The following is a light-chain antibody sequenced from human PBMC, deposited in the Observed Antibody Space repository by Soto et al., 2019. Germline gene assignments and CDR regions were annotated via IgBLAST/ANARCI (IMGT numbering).Light chain of an antibody. CDR3: QHWDDYSWT. Sequence: DIHMTQAPSTLYASVGDSVTITCRASQSISIWLAWYQQKPGKAPNLLIYKTSSLETGVPSRFSGSGSGTEFTLTISSLQPDDFATYYCQHWDDYSWTFGQGTTVDVK. J-gene: IGKJ1*01. CDR2: KTS. CDR1: QSISIW. V-gene: IGKV1-5*03.